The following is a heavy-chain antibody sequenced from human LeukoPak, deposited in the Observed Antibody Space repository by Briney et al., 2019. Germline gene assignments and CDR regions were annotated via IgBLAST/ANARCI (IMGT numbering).Heavy chain of an antibody. D-gene: IGHD1-7*01. CDR2: IFHSGNS. J-gene: IGHJ3*01. CDR3: ARVGYNWNLWFDS. CDR1: GYSMSSGYY. Sequence: SETLSLTCTVSGYSMSSGYYWGWIRQPPGQGLQWIGSIFHSGNSYYNPSLKSRVTISVDTSKNQFSLKVNSVTAADTAVYYCARVGYNWNLWFDSWGQGTTVTVSS. V-gene: IGHV4-38-2*02.